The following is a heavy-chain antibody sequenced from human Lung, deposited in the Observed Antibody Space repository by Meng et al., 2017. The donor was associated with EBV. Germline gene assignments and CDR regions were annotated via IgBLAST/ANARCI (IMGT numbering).Heavy chain of an antibody. J-gene: IGHJ4*02. Sequence: VQLCGSVGVLVHPGWSLGLACAASGFTFSSYAMSWVRQAPGKGLEWVSVISGGYTTYYADSVKGRFTISRDNSKNTLYLQMNNLRVEDTAVYYCTKDSSNGYNSFDYWGQGTLVTVSS. D-gene: IGHD5-24*01. CDR1: GFTFSSYA. CDR3: TKDSSNGYNSFDY. CDR2: ISGGYTT. V-gene: IGHV3-23*01.